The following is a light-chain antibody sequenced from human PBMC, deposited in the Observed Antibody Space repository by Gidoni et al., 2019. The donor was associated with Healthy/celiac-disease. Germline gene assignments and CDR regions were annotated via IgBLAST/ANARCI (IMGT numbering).Light chain of an antibody. CDR3: MQALQTLLT. V-gene: IGKV2-28*01. J-gene: IGKJ4*01. CDR1: QSLLHSNGYNY. CDR2: LGS. Sequence: IVMTQPPLSLPVTPGEPASIPCRSSQSLLHSNGYNYLDWYLQKPGQSPQLLIYLGSNRASGVPDRFSGSGSGTDFTLKISRVEPEDVGVYYCMQALQTLLTFGGGTKVEIK.